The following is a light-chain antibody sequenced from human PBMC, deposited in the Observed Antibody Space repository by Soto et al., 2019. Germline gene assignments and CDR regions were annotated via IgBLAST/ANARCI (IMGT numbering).Light chain of an antibody. Sequence: IQMTQSPSSVSATVGDRVTITCRASQGISSWLDWYQQKPGKAPNLLIYGASSLQSGVPSRFSGSASGTDFTLTITSLQPEDFATYYCQQADSFPLTFGGGTKVDIK. CDR3: QQADSFPLT. CDR2: GAS. J-gene: IGKJ4*01. CDR1: QGISSW. V-gene: IGKV1-12*01.